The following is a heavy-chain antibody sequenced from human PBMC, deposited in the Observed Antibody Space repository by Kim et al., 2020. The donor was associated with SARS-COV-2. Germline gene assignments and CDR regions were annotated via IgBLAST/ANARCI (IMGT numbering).Heavy chain of an antibody. Sequence: GGSLRLSCAASGFTFSSYGMHWVRQAPGKGLEWVAVISYDGSNKYYADSVKGRFTISRDNSKNTLYLQMNSLRAEDTAVYYCVGSSLDYWGQGTLVTVSS. CDR2: ISYDGSNK. CDR1: GFTFSSYG. V-gene: IGHV3-30*03. J-gene: IGHJ4*02. D-gene: IGHD3-10*01. CDR3: VGSSLDY.